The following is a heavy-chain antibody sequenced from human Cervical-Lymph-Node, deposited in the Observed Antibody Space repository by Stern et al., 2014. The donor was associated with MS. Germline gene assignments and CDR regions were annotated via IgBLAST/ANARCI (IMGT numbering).Heavy chain of an antibody. D-gene: IGHD3-3*01. V-gene: IGHV1-8*01. J-gene: IGHJ4*02. CDR2: MTPRNGNS. Sequence: QVQLGQSGAEVEKPGASVKVSCKTSGYDFNTYDITWVRQAPGKGLEWMGWMTPRNGNSVYAPQFQGRVTMTRDTSLRTAYMELRGLRSDDTAVYYCATPSLPFFWGRGTLITVSS. CDR3: ATPSLPFF. CDR1: GYDFNTYD.